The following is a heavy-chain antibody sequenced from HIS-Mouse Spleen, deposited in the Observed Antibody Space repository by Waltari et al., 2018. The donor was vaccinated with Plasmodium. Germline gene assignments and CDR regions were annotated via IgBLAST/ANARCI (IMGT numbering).Heavy chain of an antibody. CDR2: IQYYGVNK. J-gene: IGHJ5*02. V-gene: IGHV3-30-3*01. CDR1: GFTFSSYA. CDR3: AREDGVGIVATITRVADWFDP. Sequence: QVQLVEPGGGVVQPGRSLRLSCAASGFTFSSYAMHWVRQAPGKGVEGGAFIQYYGVNKHSPRALKGRLPIPRDNSQNPVYLQMNSLGAEDTAVVYCAREDGVGIVATITRVADWFDPWGQGTLVTVSS. D-gene: IGHD5-12*01.